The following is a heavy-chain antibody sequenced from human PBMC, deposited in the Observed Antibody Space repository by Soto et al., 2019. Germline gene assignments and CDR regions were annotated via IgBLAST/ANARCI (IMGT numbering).Heavy chain of an antibody. V-gene: IGHV4-59*01. J-gene: IGHJ6*02. CDR3: ARDGGFYYGMDV. D-gene: IGHD3-3*01. CDR1: GGSIGSYY. Sequence: SETLSLTCTVSGGSIGSYYWNWIRQPPGKGLEWIGYIYYSGSTNYNPSLKSRVTISVDTSKNQYSLKLSSVTAADTAVYYCARDGGFYYGMDVWGQGTTVTVSS. CDR2: IYYSGST.